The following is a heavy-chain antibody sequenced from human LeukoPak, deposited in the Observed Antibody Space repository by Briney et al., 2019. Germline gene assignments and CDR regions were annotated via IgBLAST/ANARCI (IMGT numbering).Heavy chain of an antibody. CDR1: GGSISSSSYY. Sequence: PSETLSLTCTVSGGSISSSSYYWGWIRQPPGKGLEWIGSIYYSGSTYYNPSLKSRVTISVDTSRNQFSLKLSSVTAADTAVYYCASRDIVVVVAPVVDAFDIWGQGTMVTVSS. CDR2: IYYSGST. J-gene: IGHJ3*02. V-gene: IGHV4-39*07. CDR3: ASRDIVVVVAPVVDAFDI. D-gene: IGHD2-15*01.